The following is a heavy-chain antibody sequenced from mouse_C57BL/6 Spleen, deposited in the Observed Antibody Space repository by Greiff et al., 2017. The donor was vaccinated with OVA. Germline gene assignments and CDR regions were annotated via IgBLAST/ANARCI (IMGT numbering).Heavy chain of an antibody. Sequence: QVQLQQSGAELVRPGASVKLSCKASGYTFTDYYINWVKQRPGQGLEWIARIYPGSGNTYYNEKFKGKATLTAEKSSSTAYMQLSSLTSEDSAVYFCARDDETDYDGGSWFAYWGQGTLVTVSA. V-gene: IGHV1-76*01. J-gene: IGHJ3*01. CDR3: ARDDETDYDGGSWFAY. CDR1: GYTFTDYY. CDR2: IYPGSGNT. D-gene: IGHD2-4*01.